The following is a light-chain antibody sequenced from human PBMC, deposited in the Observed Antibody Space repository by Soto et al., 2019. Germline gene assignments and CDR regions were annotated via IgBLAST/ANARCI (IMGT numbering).Light chain of an antibody. Sequence: QSVLTQPPSVSGAPGQRVTISCTGSSSNIGAGYDVHWYQQLPGTAPKLLIYGNSNRSSGVPDRFSGSKSGTSASLAITGLQAEDEADYYCQSYDSSLSGVVFSGGTKLTVL. CDR3: QSYDSSLSGVV. J-gene: IGLJ2*01. CDR2: GNS. CDR1: SSNIGAGYD. V-gene: IGLV1-40*01.